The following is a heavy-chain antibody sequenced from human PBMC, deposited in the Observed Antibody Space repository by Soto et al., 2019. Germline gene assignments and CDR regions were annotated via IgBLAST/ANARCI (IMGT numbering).Heavy chain of an antibody. D-gene: IGHD4-17*01. Sequence: PSETLSLTCTVSGGSISSSSYYWGWIRQPPGKGLEWIGSIYYSGSTYYNPSLKSRVTISVDTSKNQFSLKLSSVTAADTALYYCASSPTTRNAFDIWGQGTMVTVSS. V-gene: IGHV4-39*01. CDR3: ASSPTTRNAFDI. J-gene: IGHJ3*02. CDR1: GGSISSSSYY. CDR2: IYYSGST.